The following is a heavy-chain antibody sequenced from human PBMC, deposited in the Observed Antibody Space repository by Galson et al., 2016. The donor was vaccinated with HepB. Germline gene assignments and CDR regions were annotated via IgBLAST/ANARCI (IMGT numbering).Heavy chain of an antibody. Sequence: SLRLSCAASGFTFSTYGMHWVRQAPDKGLEWVAVIWYDGSKKYYADSVKGRFTISRDNSKNTLYLQLNSLRVEDTAVYYCAGGLGATPLLDYWGQGARVSVAS. D-gene: IGHD1-26*01. J-gene: IGHJ4*02. CDR2: IWYDGSKK. CDR3: AGGLGATPLLDY. CDR1: GFTFSTYG. V-gene: IGHV3-33*01.